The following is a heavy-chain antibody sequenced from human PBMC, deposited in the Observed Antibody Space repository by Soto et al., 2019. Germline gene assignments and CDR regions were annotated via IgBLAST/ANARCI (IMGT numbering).Heavy chain of an antibody. D-gene: IGHD3-22*01. Sequence: QLQLQESGPGLVKPSETLSLTCTVSGGSISSSSYYWGWIRQPPGKGLEWIGSIYYSGSTYYNPAITSRVTISVDTSKNQFSLKLSSVTAADTAVYYCARGDSSGYYYALSAFDIWGQGTMVTVSS. CDR3: ARGDSSGYYYALSAFDI. CDR1: GGSISSSSYY. V-gene: IGHV4-39*01. J-gene: IGHJ3*02. CDR2: IYYSGST.